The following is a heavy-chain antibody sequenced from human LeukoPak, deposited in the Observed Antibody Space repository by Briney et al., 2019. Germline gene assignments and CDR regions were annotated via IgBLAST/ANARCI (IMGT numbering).Heavy chain of an antibody. V-gene: IGHV4-59*01. J-gene: IGHJ3*02. CDR3: ARGPDDAFDI. CDR2: IYYSGST. CDR1: GGSISRYY. Sequence: SETLSLTCTVSGGSISRYYWSWIRQPPGRGREWIGYIYYSGSTNYTPSLKSRVTISVDTSKNQFSLKLSSVTAADTAVYYCARGPDDAFDIWGQGTMVTVSS.